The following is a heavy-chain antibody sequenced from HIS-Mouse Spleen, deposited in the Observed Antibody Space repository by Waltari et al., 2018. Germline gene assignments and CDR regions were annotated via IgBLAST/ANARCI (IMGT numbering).Heavy chain of an antibody. CDR1: GFSLSTSGVG. J-gene: IGHJ4*02. Sequence: QITLKESGPTLVKPTQTLTLTCTFSGFSLSTSGVGVGWIRQPPGKALEWLALIYWDDDKRYSPTLKSRLTITKDTSKNQVVLTMTNMDPVETATYYCAHNEPQLIFDYWGQGTLVTVSS. V-gene: IGHV2-5*02. CDR3: AHNEPQLIFDY. D-gene: IGHD1-1*01. CDR2: IYWDDDK.